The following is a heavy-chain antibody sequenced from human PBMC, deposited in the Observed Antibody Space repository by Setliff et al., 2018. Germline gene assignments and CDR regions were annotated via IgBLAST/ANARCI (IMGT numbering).Heavy chain of an antibody. D-gene: IGHD1-20*01. V-gene: IGHV1-18*01. CDR1: GYTLTRYG. Sequence: ASVKVSCKASGYTLTRYGISWVRQAPGKGFEWMGWIGPYNGNTYYAQKFQGRVAITTDTSTSTAYMELRSLRSDDTAVYYCAKGGNITRETYYYYGMDVWGQGTTVTV. CDR2: IGPYNGNT. J-gene: IGHJ6*02. CDR3: AKGGNITRETYYYYGMDV.